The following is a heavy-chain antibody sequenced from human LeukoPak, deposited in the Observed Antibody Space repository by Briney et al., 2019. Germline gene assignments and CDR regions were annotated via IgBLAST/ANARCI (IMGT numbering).Heavy chain of an antibody. V-gene: IGHV3-66*01. J-gene: IGHJ6*02. Sequence: GGSLRLSCAASGFTVSSNYMSWVRQAPGKGLECVSVIYSGGSTYYADSVKGRFTISRDNSKNTLYLQMNSLRSEDTAVYYCAREPKENYDFWSGSSPGMDIWGQGTTVTVSS. CDR2: IYSGGST. CDR3: AREPKENYDFWSGSSPGMDI. D-gene: IGHD3-3*01. CDR1: GFTVSSNY.